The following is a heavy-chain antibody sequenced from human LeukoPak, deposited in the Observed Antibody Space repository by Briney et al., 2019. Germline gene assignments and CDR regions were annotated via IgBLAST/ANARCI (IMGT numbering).Heavy chain of an antibody. CDR2: FYVGGAT. D-gene: IGHD5-24*01. CDR1: GFSVTNNY. J-gene: IGHJ4*02. V-gene: IGHV3-53*01. CDR3: ARGDGYNFFDY. Sequence: PGGSLRLSCAVSGFSVTNNYMSWVRQAPGKGLEWVSVFYVGGATYYADSVKGRFTISRDNSENTLYLQMTSLRAEDTAVYYCARGDGYNFFDYWGQGTLVTVSS.